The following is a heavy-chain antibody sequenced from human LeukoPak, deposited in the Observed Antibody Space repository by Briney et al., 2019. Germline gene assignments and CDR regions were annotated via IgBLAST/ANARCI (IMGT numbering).Heavy chain of an antibody. CDR2: IYYSGST. CDR1: GGSISSYH. J-gene: IGHJ4*02. CDR3: ARAGSNSYSSNWNFDY. Sequence: SETLSLTCTVSGGSISSYHWSWIRQPPGKGLEWIGYIYYSGSTNYNPSLKSRVTISVDTSKNQFSLKLSSVTAADTAVYYCARAGSNSYSSNWNFDYWGQGTLVTVTS. V-gene: IGHV4-59*12. D-gene: IGHD6-13*01.